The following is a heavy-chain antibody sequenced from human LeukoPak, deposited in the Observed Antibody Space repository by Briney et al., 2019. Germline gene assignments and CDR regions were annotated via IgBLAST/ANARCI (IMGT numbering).Heavy chain of an antibody. CDR3: ARDGSSSGWYYFDY. Sequence: GGSLRLSCAASGFTFSSYSMNWVRQAPGKGLEWVSSISSSSSYIYYADSVKGRFNISRDNAKNSLYLQMNSLRAEDTAVYYCARDGSSSGWYYFDYWGQGTLVTVSS. J-gene: IGHJ4*02. D-gene: IGHD6-19*01. V-gene: IGHV3-21*01. CDR1: GFTFSSYS. CDR2: ISSSSSYI.